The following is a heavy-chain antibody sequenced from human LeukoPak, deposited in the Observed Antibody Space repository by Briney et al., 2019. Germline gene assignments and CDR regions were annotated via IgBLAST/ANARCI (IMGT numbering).Heavy chain of an antibody. J-gene: IGHJ4*02. D-gene: IGHD3-10*01. CDR3: ARDGSLWFGELLYRDYFDY. CDR1: GYTFTSYG. Sequence: ASVKVSCKASGYTFTSYGISWVRQAPGQGLEWMGWISAYNGNTNYAQKLQGRVTMTTDTSTSTAHMELRSLRSDDTAVYYCARDGSLWFGELLYRDYFDYWGQGTLVTVSS. CDR2: ISAYNGNT. V-gene: IGHV1-18*01.